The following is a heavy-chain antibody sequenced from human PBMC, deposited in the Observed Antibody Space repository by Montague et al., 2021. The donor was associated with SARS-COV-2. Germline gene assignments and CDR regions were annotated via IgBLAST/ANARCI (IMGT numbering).Heavy chain of an antibody. CDR1: GGSISSSNYF. D-gene: IGHD3-22*01. CDR2: IYFGGGT. Sequence: SETLSLTCTVSGGSISSSNYFWGWIRQPPGKGLEWIGSIYFGGGTYYNPSLKSRVTISVDTSKNQFSLKLTSVTAADTAVYYCARDTRITMLVVVNRYGMDVWGQGTTVTVSS. V-gene: IGHV4-39*07. CDR3: ARDTRITMLVVVNRYGMDV. J-gene: IGHJ6*02.